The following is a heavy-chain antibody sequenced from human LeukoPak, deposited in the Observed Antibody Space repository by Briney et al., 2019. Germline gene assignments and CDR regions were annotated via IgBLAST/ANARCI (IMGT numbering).Heavy chain of an antibody. J-gene: IGHJ6*02. CDR2: IYYSGST. Sequence: PSETLSLTCTVSGGSISSSSCYWGWLRQPPGKGLEWIGSIYYSGSTYYNPSLKSRVTISVDTSKNQFSLKLSSVTAADTAVYYCARIRWFGELLVDVWGQGTTVTVSS. D-gene: IGHD3-10*01. CDR1: GGSISSSSCY. CDR3: ARIRWFGELLVDV. V-gene: IGHV4-39*01.